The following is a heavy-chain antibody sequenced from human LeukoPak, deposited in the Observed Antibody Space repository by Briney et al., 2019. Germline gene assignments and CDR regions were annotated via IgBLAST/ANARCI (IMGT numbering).Heavy chain of an antibody. V-gene: IGHV4-34*01. CDR1: GGSFSDYY. D-gene: IGHD3-10*01. J-gene: IGHJ5*02. CDR2: IIHSGST. Sequence: SETLSLTCAVHGGSFSDYYWSWIRQPPGKGLEWIGQIIHSGSTNYDPSLKSRVTISVDTSKNQFSLKLNSETAADTAVYYCARGSGIRSMLRGVSRGVWFDPWGQGTLVTVSS. CDR3: ARGSGIRSMLRGVSRGVWFDP.